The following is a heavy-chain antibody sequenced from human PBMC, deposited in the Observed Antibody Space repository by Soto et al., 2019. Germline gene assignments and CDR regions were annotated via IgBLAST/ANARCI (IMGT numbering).Heavy chain of an antibody. CDR3: AKDRQFRSYYESAGHYND. V-gene: IGHV3-23*01. J-gene: IGHJ4*02. D-gene: IGHD3-22*01. CDR2: ISGRGGVT. CDR1: GFTFRNQD. Sequence: EVQLFASGGGLVQPGGSLRLTCVGSGFTFRNQDMRWVRQAPGKGLEWVSGISGRGGVTYYADSVKGRFTISRDNSKNTLYLQMNNLRANDTAVYYCAKDRQFRSYYESAGHYNDWGQGTLVTVSS.